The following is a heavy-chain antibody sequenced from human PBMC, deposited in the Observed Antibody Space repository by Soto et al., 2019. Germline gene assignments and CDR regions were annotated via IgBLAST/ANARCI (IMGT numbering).Heavy chain of an antibody. J-gene: IGHJ5*02. V-gene: IGHV4-34*01. D-gene: IGHD3-10*01. CDR2: INHSGST. Sequence: SETLSLTCAVHGGSFSGYYWSWIRQPPGKGLEWIGEINHSGSTNYNPSLKSRVTISVDTSKNQFSLKLSSVTAADTAVYYCARVASITMVRGVGVDFNWFDPWGQGTLVTVSS. CDR1: GGSFSGYY. CDR3: ARVASITMVRGVGVDFNWFDP.